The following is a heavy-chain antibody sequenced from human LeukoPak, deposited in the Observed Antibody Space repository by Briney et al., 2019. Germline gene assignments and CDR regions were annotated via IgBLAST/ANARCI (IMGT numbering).Heavy chain of an antibody. D-gene: IGHD3-22*01. V-gene: IGHV3-11*04. J-gene: IGHJ4*02. Sequence: GGSLRLSCAASGFTFSDYYMSWIRQAPGKGLEWVSYISADATTIYQADSVKGRFTISRDNAKNSLYLQMNSLPAEDTAVYYCARHRPDSSGYYIDYWGQGTLVTVSS. CDR3: ARHRPDSSGYYIDY. CDR2: ISADATTI. CDR1: GFTFSDYY.